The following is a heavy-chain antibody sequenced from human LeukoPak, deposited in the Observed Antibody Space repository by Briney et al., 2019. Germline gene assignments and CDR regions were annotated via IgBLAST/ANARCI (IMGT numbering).Heavy chain of an antibody. CDR3: AKDSITMITPPLDY. CDR2: ISGSGGST. J-gene: IGHJ4*02. D-gene: IGHD3-22*01. CDR1: GFTFSSYA. Sequence: PGGSLRLSCAASGFTFSSYAMSWVRQAPGKGLEWVSAISGSGGSTDYADSVKGRFTISRDNSKNTLYLQMNSLRAEDTAVYYCAKDSITMITPPLDYWGQGTLVTVSS. V-gene: IGHV3-23*01.